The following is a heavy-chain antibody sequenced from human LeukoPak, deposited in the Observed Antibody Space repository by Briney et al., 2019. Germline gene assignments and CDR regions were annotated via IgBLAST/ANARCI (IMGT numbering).Heavy chain of an antibody. J-gene: IGHJ4*02. V-gene: IGHV1-24*01. CDR2: FDPEDGET. CDR1: GYTLTELS. CDR3: ATDRVVPAARGFDY. Sequence: ASVKVSCKVSGYTLTELSMHWVRQAPGKGLEWMGGFDPEDGETIYAQKFQGRVTMTEDTSTDTAYMGLSSLRSEDTAVYYCATDRVVPAARGFDYWGQGTLVTVSS. D-gene: IGHD2-2*01.